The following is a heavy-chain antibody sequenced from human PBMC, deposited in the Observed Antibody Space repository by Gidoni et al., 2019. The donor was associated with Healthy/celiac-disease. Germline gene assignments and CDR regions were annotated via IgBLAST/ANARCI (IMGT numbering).Heavy chain of an antibody. J-gene: IGHJ6*02. V-gene: IGHV3-30*01. Sequence: SVKGRFTISRDNSKNTLYLQMNSLRAEDTAVYYCAREGGGYYYYGMDVWGQGTTVTVSS. D-gene: IGHD2-15*01. CDR3: AREGGGYYYYGMDV.